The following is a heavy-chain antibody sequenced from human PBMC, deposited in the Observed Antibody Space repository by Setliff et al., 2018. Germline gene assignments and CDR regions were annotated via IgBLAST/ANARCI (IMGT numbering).Heavy chain of an antibody. J-gene: IGHJ5*02. D-gene: IGHD2-2*01. CDR3: ARDGFQLPTQSNWFDP. V-gene: IGHV4-4*07. CDR1: GGSFSGYY. CDR2: IYIGGSA. Sequence: SETLSLTCAVYGGSFSGYYWSWIRQPAGKGLEWIGHIYIGGSANYNPSLKSRVTMSIDTSKNQFSLKLNSVTAADMAVYYCARDGFQLPTQSNWFDPWGQGTLVTVSS.